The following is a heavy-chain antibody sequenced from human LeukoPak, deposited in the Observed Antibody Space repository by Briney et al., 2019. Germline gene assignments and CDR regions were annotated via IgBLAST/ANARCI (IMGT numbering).Heavy chain of an antibody. Sequence: SETLSLTCAVYGGSFSGYYWSWIRQPPGKGLEWIGEINHSGSTYYNPSLKSRVTISVDTSKNQFSLKLSSVTAADTAVYYCARIVANINWFDPWGQGTLVTVSS. CDR1: GGSFSGYY. CDR2: INHSGST. CDR3: ARIVANINWFDP. D-gene: IGHD5-12*01. V-gene: IGHV4-34*01. J-gene: IGHJ5*02.